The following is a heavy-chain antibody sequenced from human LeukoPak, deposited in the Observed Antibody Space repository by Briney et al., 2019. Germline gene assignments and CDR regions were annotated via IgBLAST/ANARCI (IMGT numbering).Heavy chain of an antibody. CDR1: GGSISSGGYS. CDR2: IYHSGST. V-gene: IGHV4-30-2*01. CDR3: ARDGGRGFDY. J-gene: IGHJ4*02. D-gene: IGHD3-16*01. Sequence: SQTLSLTCAVSGGSISSGGYSWGWIRQPPGKGLEWIGYIYHSGSTYYNPSLKSRVTISVDRSKNQFSLKLSSVTAADTAVYYCARDGGRGFDYWGQGTLVTVSS.